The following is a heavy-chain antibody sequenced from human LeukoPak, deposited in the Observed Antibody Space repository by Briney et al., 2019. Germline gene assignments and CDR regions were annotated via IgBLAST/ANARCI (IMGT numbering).Heavy chain of an antibody. Sequence: KPGXXLRLSCTASGFTFSSYNINWVRQAPGKGLEWVSYISSSSSNIYYSDSVKGRFTISRDNAKNSLYLQMNSLRTEDTAVYYCARIIGDRGGFDYWGQGTLVTVSS. J-gene: IGHJ4*02. CDR2: ISSSSSNI. CDR1: GFTFSSYN. D-gene: IGHD2-21*02. CDR3: ARIIGDRGGFDY. V-gene: IGHV3-21*01.